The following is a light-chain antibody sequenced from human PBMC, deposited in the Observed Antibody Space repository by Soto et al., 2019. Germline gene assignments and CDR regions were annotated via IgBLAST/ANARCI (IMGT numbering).Light chain of an antibody. CDR2: GVS. CDR1: QTIRTH. CDR3: QQTYRTPYT. V-gene: IGKV1-39*01. Sequence: DIQMTQSPSSLSASVGDRVTITCRASQTIRTHLNWYRQKAGEAPELLIFGVSTLQVGVPSRFTGSGSGTDFTLTISSLQVEDFAAYYCQQTYRTPYTFGQGTKLEI. J-gene: IGKJ2*01.